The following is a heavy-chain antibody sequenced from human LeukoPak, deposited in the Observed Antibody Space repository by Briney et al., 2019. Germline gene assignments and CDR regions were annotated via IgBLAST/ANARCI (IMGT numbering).Heavy chain of an antibody. V-gene: IGHV1-18*01. CDR3: ARDLDQYNGRFGGFGHDF. D-gene: IGHD3-10*01. CDR1: GYTFINYG. J-gene: IGHJ4*02. Sequence: ASVKVSCKASGYTFINYGINWVRQAPGQGLEWMGWISAYNGNTNYAQSLQGRVTMTTDTSTSTVYMEMRSLTSDDTAVYYCARDLDQYNGRFGGFGHDFWGQGTLVTVSS. CDR2: ISAYNGNT.